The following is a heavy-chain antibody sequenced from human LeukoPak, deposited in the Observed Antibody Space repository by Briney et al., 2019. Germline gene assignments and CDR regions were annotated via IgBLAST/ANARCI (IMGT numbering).Heavy chain of an antibody. CDR3: AASGSYYGYFDY. V-gene: IGHV1-2*02. D-gene: IGHD1-26*01. CDR2: INPNGGGT. Sequence: ASVKVSCKASGYTFTAYYIHWVRQAPGQGLEWLGWINPNGGGTNSAQKFQDRVTMTRDTSISTAYMELTRLRSDDTAVYYCAASGSYYGYFDYWGQGTLVTVSS. CDR1: GYTFTAYY. J-gene: IGHJ4*02.